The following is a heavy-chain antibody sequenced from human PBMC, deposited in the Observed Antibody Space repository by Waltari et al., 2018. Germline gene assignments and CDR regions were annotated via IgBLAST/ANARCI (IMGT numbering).Heavy chain of an antibody. CDR3: AVDCSGESCPDY. Sequence: VQLVESGGGLVQPGGSLRLSCAASGFTFSSYSMNWVRQAPGKGLEWVAVISYDGSNKYYADSVKGRFTISRDNSKNTLYLQMNSLRAEDTAVYYCAVDCSGESCPDYWGQGTLVTVSS. CDR1: GFTFSSYS. J-gene: IGHJ4*02. CDR2: ISYDGSNK. V-gene: IGHV3-30*03. D-gene: IGHD2-15*01.